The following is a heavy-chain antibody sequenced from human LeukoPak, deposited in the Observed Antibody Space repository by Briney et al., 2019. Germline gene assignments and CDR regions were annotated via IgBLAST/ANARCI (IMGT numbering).Heavy chain of an antibody. Sequence: GGSLRLSCAASGFTFSSYSMNWVRQAPGKGLEWVSSISSSSSYIYYADSVKGRFTISRDNAKNSLYLQMNSLRAEDTAVYYCARVLSSSWIIGPAGPDDYWGQGTLVTVSS. CDR2: ISSSSSYI. D-gene: IGHD6-13*01. CDR1: GFTFSSYS. V-gene: IGHV3-21*01. CDR3: ARVLSSSWIIGPAGPDDY. J-gene: IGHJ4*02.